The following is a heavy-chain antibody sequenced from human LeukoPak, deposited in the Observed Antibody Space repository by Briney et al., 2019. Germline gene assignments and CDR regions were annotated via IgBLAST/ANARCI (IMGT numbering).Heavy chain of an antibody. CDR2: INTNTGNP. CDR1: GYTFTSYA. V-gene: IGHV7-4-1*02. J-gene: IGHJ5*02. Sequence: GASVKVSCKASGYTFTSYAMNWVRQAPGQGLEWMGWINTNTGNPTYAQGFTGRFFFSLDTSVSTAYLQISSLKAEDTAVYYCARVARVGYCSSTSCYGFDPWGQGTLVTVSS. CDR3: ARVARVGYCSSTSCYGFDP. D-gene: IGHD2-2*01.